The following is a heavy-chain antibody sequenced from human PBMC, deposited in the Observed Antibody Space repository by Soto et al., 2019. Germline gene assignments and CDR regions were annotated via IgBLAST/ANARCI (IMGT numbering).Heavy chain of an antibody. CDR2: ISYDGSNK. V-gene: IGHV3-30*03. CDR3: AADRAPKGYSGSQGY. CDR1: EFTFSTYG. D-gene: IGHD1-26*01. Sequence: GGSLRLSCAASEFTFSTYGMHWVRQAPGKGLEWVAVISYDGSNKYYADSVKGRFTISRDNSKNTLYLQMNSLRADDTAVYYCAADRAPKGYSGSQGYWGQGTLVTVSS. J-gene: IGHJ4*02.